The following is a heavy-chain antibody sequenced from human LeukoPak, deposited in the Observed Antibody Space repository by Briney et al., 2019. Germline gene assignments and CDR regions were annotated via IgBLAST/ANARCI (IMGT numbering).Heavy chain of an antibody. CDR3: ARKRGYSYGPVDY. J-gene: IGHJ4*02. CDR1: VGTFSSYA. V-gene: IGHV1-69*05. CDR2: IIPIFGTA. Sequence: ASVKVSCKASVGTFSSYAISWVRQAPGQGLEWMGGIIPIFGTANYAQKLQGRVTMTTDTSTSTAYMELRSLRSDDTAVYYCARKRGYSYGPVDYWGQGTLVTVSS. D-gene: IGHD5-18*01.